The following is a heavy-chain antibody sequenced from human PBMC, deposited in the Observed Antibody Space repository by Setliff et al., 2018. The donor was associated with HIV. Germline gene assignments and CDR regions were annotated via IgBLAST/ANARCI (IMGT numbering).Heavy chain of an antibody. CDR2: IYTGGSP. D-gene: IGHD3-10*01. Sequence: LSLTCTVSGGSISSGRYYWSWIRQSAGKGLEWIGHIYTGGSPNYNPSLMSRVTISIDTSKDQLSLKLNSVTAADTAVYYCARVGGFFGEARPPPDYWGQGALVTVSS. J-gene: IGHJ4*02. V-gene: IGHV4-61*09. CDR3: ARVGGFFGEARPPPDY. CDR1: GGSISSGRYY.